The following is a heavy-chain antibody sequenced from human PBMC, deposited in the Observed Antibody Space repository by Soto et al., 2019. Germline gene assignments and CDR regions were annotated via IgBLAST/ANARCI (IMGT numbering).Heavy chain of an antibody. J-gene: IGHJ5*02. CDR2: IIPIFGTA. V-gene: IGHV1-69*13. CDR1: GGTFSSYA. D-gene: IGHD2-2*01. Sequence: SVKVSCKASGGTFSSYAISWVRQAPGQGLEWMGGIIPIFGTANYAQKFQGRVTITADESTSTAYMELSSLRSEDTAVYYCARADLGYCSSTSCYSLVSWFDPWGQGTLVTVSS. CDR3: ARADLGYCSSTSCYSLVSWFDP.